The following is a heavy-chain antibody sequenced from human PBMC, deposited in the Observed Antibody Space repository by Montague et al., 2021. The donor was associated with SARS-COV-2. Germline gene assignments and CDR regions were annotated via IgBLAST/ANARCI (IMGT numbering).Heavy chain of an antibody. J-gene: IGHJ5*02. CDR3: ARGYEYVWGSYRYLHWFDP. V-gene: IGHV4-34*01. D-gene: IGHD3-16*02. Sequence: SETLSLTCAVYGGSFSGYYWSWIRQPPGKGLGWIGEINHSGSTNYNPSLKSRVTISVDTSKNQFSLKLSSVTAADTAVYYCARGYEYVWGSYRYLHWFDPWGQGTLVTVSS. CDR1: GGSFSGYY. CDR2: INHSGST.